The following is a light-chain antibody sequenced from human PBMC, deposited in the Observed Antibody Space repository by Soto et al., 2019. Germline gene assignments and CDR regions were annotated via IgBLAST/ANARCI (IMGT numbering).Light chain of an antibody. CDR2: KAS. Sequence: DIQMTQSPSTLSASVGDRVTITCRASQSVSSWLAWYQQKPGKAPNLLIYKASTLESGVPSRFSGSGSGTDFTLTISSLQPDDFATYYCQQYYTYSWTFGQGTEVEIK. CDR3: QQYYTYSWT. CDR1: QSVSSW. V-gene: IGKV1-5*03. J-gene: IGKJ1*01.